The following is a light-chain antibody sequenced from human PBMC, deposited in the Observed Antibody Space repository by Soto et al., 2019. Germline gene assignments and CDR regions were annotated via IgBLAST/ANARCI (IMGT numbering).Light chain of an antibody. CDR3: ATWDDSLNGPV. CDR1: SSNIGSYS. CDR2: NNN. J-gene: IGLJ2*01. Sequence: QSVLTQPPSASGTPGQRVTISCSVSSSNIGSYSVNWYQQVPGTAPKLLIYNNNQWPSGVPDRFSGSKSGASASLAIGGLQSEDEADYYCATWDDSLNGPVFGGGTKSPS. V-gene: IGLV1-44*01.